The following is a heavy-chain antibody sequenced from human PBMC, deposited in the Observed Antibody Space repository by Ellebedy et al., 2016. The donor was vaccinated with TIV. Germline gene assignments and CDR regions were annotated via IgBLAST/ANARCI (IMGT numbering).Heavy chain of an antibody. D-gene: IGHD1-1*01. CDR3: ARTGEVQLEPVRAFDY. V-gene: IGHV1-8*02. CDR2: MNPNSGNT. J-gene: IGHJ4*02. Sequence: ASVKVSCXASGYTFTNYDINWVRQAPGQGLEWMGWMNPNSGNTGYAQKFQGRVTMTRDTSISTAYMELSSLRSEDSAVYYCARTGEVQLEPVRAFDYWGQGTLVTVSS. CDR1: GYTFTNYD.